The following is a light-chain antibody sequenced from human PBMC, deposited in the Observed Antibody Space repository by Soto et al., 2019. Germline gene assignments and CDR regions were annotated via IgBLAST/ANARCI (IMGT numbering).Light chain of an antibody. J-gene: IGLJ2*01. CDR3: SSYTSTSSVT. CDR1: SSDVGGYNY. CDR2: DVT. V-gene: IGLV2-14*01. Sequence: QSALTQPASVSGSPGQSITISCTGTSSDVGGYNYVSWYQRHPGKAPKLMIYDVTNRPSGVSNLFSGSKSGNTASLTISGLQAEDEADYYCSSYTSTSSVTFGGGTTLTVL.